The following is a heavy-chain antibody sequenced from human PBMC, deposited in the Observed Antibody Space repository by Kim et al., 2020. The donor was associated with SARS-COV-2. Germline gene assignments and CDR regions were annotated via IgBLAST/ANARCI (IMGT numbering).Heavy chain of an antibody. V-gene: IGHV3-74*01. J-gene: IGHJ4*02. Sequence: DGSTTSYADSMKGRFTISRDNAKKTLYLQMNSLRADDTAVYYCARDLLGGWGQGTLVTVSS. CDR2: DGSTT. D-gene: IGHD3-16*01. CDR3: ARDLLGG.